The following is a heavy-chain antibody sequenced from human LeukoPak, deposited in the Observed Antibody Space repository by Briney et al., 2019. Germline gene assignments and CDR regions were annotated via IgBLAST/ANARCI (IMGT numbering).Heavy chain of an antibody. CDR3: ARVDSFKWFDP. V-gene: IGHV4-34*01. J-gene: IGHJ5*02. Sequence: SETLSLTCAVYGGSFSGYYWSWIRQPPGKGLEWIGEINHSGSTNYNPSLKSRVTISVDTSKNQFSLKLSSVTAADTAVYYCARVDSFKWFDPWGQGTLVTVSA. D-gene: IGHD2-2*03. CDR1: GGSFSGYY. CDR2: INHSGST.